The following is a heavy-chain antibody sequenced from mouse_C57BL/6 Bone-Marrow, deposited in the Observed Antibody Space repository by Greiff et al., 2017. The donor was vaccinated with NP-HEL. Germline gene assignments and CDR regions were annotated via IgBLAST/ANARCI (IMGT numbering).Heavy chain of an antibody. D-gene: IGHD2-3*01. CDR2: IDPSDSYT. J-gene: IGHJ3*01. Sequence: VQLQQSGAELVMPGASVKLSCKASGYTFTSYWMHWVKQRPGQGLEWIGEIDPSDSYTNYNQKFKGKSTLTVDKSSSTAYMQLSSLTSEDSAVYYCAREDGYYWFAYWGQGTLVTVSA. V-gene: IGHV1-69*01. CDR1: GYTFTSYW. CDR3: AREDGYYWFAY.